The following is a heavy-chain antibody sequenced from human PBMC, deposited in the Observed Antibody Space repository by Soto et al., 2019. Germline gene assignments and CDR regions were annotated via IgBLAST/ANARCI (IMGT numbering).Heavy chain of an antibody. D-gene: IGHD1-26*01. CDR1: GGTFSSYA. J-gene: IGHJ4*02. Sequence: ASVKVSCKASGGTFSSYAISWVRQAPGQGLEWMGGIIPIFGTANYAQKFQGRVTVTTDTSTSTAYMELSRLRSDDTAVYYCARDVVGSDYFDSWGQGTLVTVSS. CDR3: ARDVVGSDYFDS. CDR2: IIPIFGTA. V-gene: IGHV1-69*05.